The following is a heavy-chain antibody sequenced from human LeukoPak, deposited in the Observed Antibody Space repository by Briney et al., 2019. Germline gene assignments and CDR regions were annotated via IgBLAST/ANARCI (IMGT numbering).Heavy chain of an antibody. CDR3: ARVKRLPGIDAFDI. V-gene: IGHV1-69*05. CDR2: IIPIFGTA. CDR1: GGTSSSYA. Sequence: SVKVSCKASGGTSSSYAISWVRQAPGQGLEWMGGIIPIFGTANYAQKFQGRVTITTDESTSTAYMELSSLRSEDTAVYYCARVKRLPGIDAFDIWGQGTMVTVSS. J-gene: IGHJ3*02. D-gene: IGHD2-2*01.